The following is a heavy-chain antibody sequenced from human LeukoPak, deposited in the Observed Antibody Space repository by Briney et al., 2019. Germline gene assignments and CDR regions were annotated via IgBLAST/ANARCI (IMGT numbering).Heavy chain of an antibody. CDR1: GYTFTGNY. Sequence: ASVKVSCKASGYTFTGNYIHWVRQAPGQGLEWMGWINPNSGGTNYAQRFQGRVTMTSDTPISTAYMELSRLRSDDTAMYYCARAILEDGYVHWGQGTRVTVSS. J-gene: IGHJ3*01. CDR3: ARAILEDGYVH. CDR2: INPNSGGT. V-gene: IGHV1-2*02. D-gene: IGHD5-24*01.